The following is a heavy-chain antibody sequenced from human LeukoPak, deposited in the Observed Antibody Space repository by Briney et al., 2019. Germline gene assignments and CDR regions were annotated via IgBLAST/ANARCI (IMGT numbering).Heavy chain of an antibody. D-gene: IGHD3-22*01. J-gene: IGHJ4*02. V-gene: IGHV3-11*01. CDR1: GGSISSGGYY. CDR3: ARDRGGYYLTYYFDY. CDR2: ISSSGSTI. Sequence: LSLTCTVSGGSISSGGYYWSWIRQAPGKGLECVSYISSSGSTIYYADSVKGRFTISRDNAKNSLYLQMNSLRAEDTAVYYCARDRGGYYLTYYFDYWGQGTLVTVSS.